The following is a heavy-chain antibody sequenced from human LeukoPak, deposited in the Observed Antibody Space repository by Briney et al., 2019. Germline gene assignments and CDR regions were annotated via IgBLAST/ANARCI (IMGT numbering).Heavy chain of an antibody. D-gene: IGHD5-12*01. J-gene: IGHJ4*02. CDR2: ISYDGSNK. V-gene: IGHV3-30-3*01. CDR3: ARDRGYSGYGGLY. CDR1: GFTFNSYA. Sequence: GRSLRLSCAASGFTFNSYAMHWVRQAPGKGLEWVAVISYDGSNKYYADSVKGRFTISRDNSKNTLYLQMNSLRAEDTAVYYCARDRGYSGYGGLYWGQGTLVTVSS.